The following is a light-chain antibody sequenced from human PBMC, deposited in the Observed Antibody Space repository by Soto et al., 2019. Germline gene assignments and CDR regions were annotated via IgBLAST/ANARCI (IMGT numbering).Light chain of an antibody. Sequence: EIVLTQSPATLSLSPGERATLSCRASQSVTSNYLAWYQQKPGQAPRLLMFGASIRDTGIPDRFIGSGSGTDFTLTIRRLEPEDFAVYYCQQYGSSSITFGQGTRLEIK. CDR1: QSVTSNY. CDR2: GAS. J-gene: IGKJ5*01. CDR3: QQYGSSSIT. V-gene: IGKV3-20*01.